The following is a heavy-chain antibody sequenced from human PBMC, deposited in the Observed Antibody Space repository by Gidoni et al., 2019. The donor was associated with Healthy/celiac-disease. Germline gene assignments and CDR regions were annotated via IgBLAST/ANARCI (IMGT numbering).Heavy chain of an antibody. CDR2: INHSGST. CDR3: ARVGGYPFDY. J-gene: IGHJ4*02. D-gene: IGHD5-12*01. V-gene: IGHV4-34*01. Sequence: QVQLQQWGAGLLKPSETLSLTCAVYGGSFSGYYWSWIRQPPGKGLEWIGEINHSGSTNYNPSLKSRVTISVDTSKNQFSLKLSSVTAADTAVYYCARVGGYPFDYWGQGTLVTVSS. CDR1: GGSFSGYY.